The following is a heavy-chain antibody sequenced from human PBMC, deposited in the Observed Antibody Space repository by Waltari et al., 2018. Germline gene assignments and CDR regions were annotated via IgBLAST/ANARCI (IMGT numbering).Heavy chain of an antibody. CDR1: GYSFTSYW. CDR3: ARLNILVVTAPQSYFDY. V-gene: IGHV5-51*01. J-gene: IGHJ4*02. D-gene: IGHD2-21*02. Sequence: EVQLVQSGAEVKKPGESLKISCKGSGYSFTSYWIGWVRQMPGKGLEWMGIIYPVDSENRYSRSIPGHVTISADKSIGTAYLQWSSLNASDTAMYYCARLNILVVTAPQSYFDYWGQGTLVTVSS. CDR2: IYPVDSEN.